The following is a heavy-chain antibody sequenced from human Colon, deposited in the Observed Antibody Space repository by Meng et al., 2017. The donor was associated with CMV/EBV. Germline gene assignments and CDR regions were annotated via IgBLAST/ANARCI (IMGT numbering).Heavy chain of an antibody. CDR2: ISRSSNNI. CDR3: SSCGGDCFYNNYYGMDF. J-gene: IGHJ6*02. V-gene: IGHV3-21*01. Sequence: GESLKISCAASGFSFSSHSINWVRQAPGKGLEWVSAISRSSNNIYYADSVKGRFTISRDNAKSSLYLQMNSLRAEDTAVYYCSSCGGDCFYNNYYGMDFWGQGTTVTVSS. CDR1: GFSFSSHS. D-gene: IGHD2-21*01.